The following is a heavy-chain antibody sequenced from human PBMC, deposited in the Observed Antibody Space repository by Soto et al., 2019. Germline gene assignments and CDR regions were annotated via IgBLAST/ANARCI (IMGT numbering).Heavy chain of an antibody. CDR2: IWYDGSNK. J-gene: IGHJ6*02. Sequence: QPGGSLRLSCAASGFTFSSYGMHWVRQAPGKGLEWVAVIWYDGSNKYYADSVKGRFTISRDNSKNTLYLQMNSLRAEDTAVYYCARDTVVTAIPDYYYYGMDVWGQGTTVTVSS. D-gene: IGHD2-21*02. CDR3: ARDTVVTAIPDYYYYGMDV. CDR1: GFTFSSYG. V-gene: IGHV3-33*01.